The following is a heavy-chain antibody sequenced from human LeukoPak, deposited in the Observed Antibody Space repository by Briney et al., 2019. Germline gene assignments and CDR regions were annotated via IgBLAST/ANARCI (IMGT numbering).Heavy chain of an antibody. CDR2: ISSSSSYI. Sequence: PGGSLRLSCAASGFTFSSYSMNWVRQAPGKGLEWVSSISSSSSYIYYAVSVKGRFTISRDNAKNSLYLQMNSLRAEDTAVYYCAREEGSGSSWGQGTLVTVSS. J-gene: IGHJ5*02. V-gene: IGHV3-21*01. CDR3: AREEGSGSS. CDR1: GFTFSSYS. D-gene: IGHD3-10*01.